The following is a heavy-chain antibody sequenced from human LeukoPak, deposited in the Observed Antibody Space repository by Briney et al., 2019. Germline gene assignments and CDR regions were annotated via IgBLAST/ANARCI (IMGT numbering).Heavy chain of an antibody. V-gene: IGHV4-59*01. D-gene: IGHD3-10*01. CDR2: IYYSGST. CDR3: ARGDYYGSGCYYKSALDP. J-gene: IGHJ5*02. Sequence: SETLSLTCTVSGGSISSYYWSWIRQPPGKGLEWIGYIYYSGSTNYNPSLKSRVTISVDTSKNQFSLKLSSVTAADTAVYYCARGDYYGSGCYYKSALDPWGQGTLVTVSS. CDR1: GGSISSYY.